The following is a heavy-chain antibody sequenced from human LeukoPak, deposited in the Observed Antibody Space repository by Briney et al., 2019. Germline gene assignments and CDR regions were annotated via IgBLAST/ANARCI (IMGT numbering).Heavy chain of an antibody. CDR1: GFTFSSNW. J-gene: IGHJ4*02. CDR2: ITASGDRT. D-gene: IGHD2-15*01. CDR3: ARRDIVVVVSASDY. V-gene: IGHV3-23*01. Sequence: GGSLRLSCAASGFTFSSNWMHWVRQAPGKGLEWVSGITASGDRTFYGDSVRGRFTMSRDNSKNTVYLQMNSLRVDDTAVYYCARRDIVVVVSASDYWGQGTLVTVSS.